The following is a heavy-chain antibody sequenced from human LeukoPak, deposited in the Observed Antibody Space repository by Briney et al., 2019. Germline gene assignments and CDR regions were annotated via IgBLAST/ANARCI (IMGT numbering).Heavy chain of an antibody. D-gene: IGHD3-10*01. Sequence: PSETLSLTCTVSGGSITSSNYYWGWIRQPPGKGLEWIGSFYYSGSTNYNPSLKSRVTISVDTSKSQSSLKLSSVTAADTAVYYCVYYYGSGSVEYWGQGTLVTVSS. J-gene: IGHJ4*02. CDR1: GGSITSSNYY. CDR3: VYYYGSGSVEY. V-gene: IGHV4-39*01. CDR2: FYYSGST.